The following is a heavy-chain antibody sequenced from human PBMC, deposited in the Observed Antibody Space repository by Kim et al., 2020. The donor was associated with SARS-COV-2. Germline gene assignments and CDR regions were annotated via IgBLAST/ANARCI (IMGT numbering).Heavy chain of an antibody. D-gene: IGHD3-9*01. CDR3: ARDLVYDILTGPTGLGMDV. CDR1: GFTFSSYA. CDR2: ISYDGSNK. V-gene: IGHV3-30*04. J-gene: IGHJ6*02. Sequence: GGSLRLSCAASGFTFSSYAMHWVRQAPGKGLEWVAVISYDGSNKYYADSVKGRFTISRDNSKNMLYLQMNSLRAEDTAVYYCARDLVYDILTGPTGLGMDVWGQGTTVTVSS.